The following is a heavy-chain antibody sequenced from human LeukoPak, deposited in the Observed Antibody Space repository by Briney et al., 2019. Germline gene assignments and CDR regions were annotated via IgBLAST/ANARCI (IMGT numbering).Heavy chain of an antibody. Sequence: PSETLSLTCTVSGYSISSGYYWGWIRSPPGKGPEWIGNMYHSGTAHYNPSLKSRVTISIDTSKNQFSLRLSSVTAADTAVYYCARYYGSGSFDQWGQGTLVTVSS. CDR1: GYSISSGYY. D-gene: IGHD3-10*01. CDR2: MYHSGTA. J-gene: IGHJ4*02. CDR3: ARYYGSGSFDQ. V-gene: IGHV4-38-2*02.